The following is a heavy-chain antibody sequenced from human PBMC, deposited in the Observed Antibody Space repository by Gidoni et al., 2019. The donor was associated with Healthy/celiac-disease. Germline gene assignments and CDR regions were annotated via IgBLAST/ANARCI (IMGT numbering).Heavy chain of an antibody. D-gene: IGHD1-26*01. CDR2: INPSSGGT. CDR1: GYIFTGYY. CDR3: ARDSGSYYGYNWLDP. V-gene: IGHV1-2*02. Sequence: QVQLVQSGAVVKKPGASVKVSCKASGYIFTGYYMHWVRQAPGQGLAWMGWINPSSGGTNYAQKFQGRVTMTRDTSISTAYMELSRLRSDDTAVYYCARDSGSYYGYNWLDPWGQGTLVTVSS. J-gene: IGHJ5*02.